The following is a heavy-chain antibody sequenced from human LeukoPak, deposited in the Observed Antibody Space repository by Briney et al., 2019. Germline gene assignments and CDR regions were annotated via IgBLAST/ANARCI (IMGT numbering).Heavy chain of an antibody. V-gene: IGHV3-11*04. Sequence: GGSLRLSCAASGFTFSDYYKSWVRQAPGKGLGWVSYISSSGTTIYYADSVKGRFTISRDNAKNSLYLQMNSLRAEDTAVYYCARVGSGWTLDYWGQGTLVTVSS. CDR3: ARVGSGWTLDY. CDR2: ISSSGTTI. J-gene: IGHJ4*02. D-gene: IGHD6-19*01. CDR1: GFTFSDYY.